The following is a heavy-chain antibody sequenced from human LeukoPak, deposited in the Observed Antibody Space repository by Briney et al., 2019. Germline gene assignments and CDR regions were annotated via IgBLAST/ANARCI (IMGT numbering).Heavy chain of an antibody. D-gene: IGHD3-22*01. J-gene: IGHJ4*02. Sequence: GGSLRLSCAASGLTFSSYSMNWVRQAPGKGLECVSYISISSRYIYYADSLKGRFTISRDNAKSSLYLQMSSLRAEDTAVYYCASAGYYERSGYTYYFHYWGQGTVVTVSS. CDR2: ISISSRYI. CDR3: ASAGYYERSGYTYYFHY. CDR1: GLTFSSYS. V-gene: IGHV3-21*01.